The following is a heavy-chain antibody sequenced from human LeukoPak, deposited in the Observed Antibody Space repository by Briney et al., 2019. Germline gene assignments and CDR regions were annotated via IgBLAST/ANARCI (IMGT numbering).Heavy chain of an antibody. CDR3: ARDRLRSIDAFDI. CDR2: ISSGSSTI. V-gene: IGHV3-48*01. CDR1: GFTFSSYS. J-gene: IGHJ3*02. Sequence: GGSLRLSCAASGFTFSSYSMNWVRQAPGKGLEWVSYISSGSSTIYYADSVKGRFTISRDNAKNSLYLQMNSLRAEDTAVYYCARDRLRSIDAFDIWGQGTMVTVSS. D-gene: IGHD5-12*01.